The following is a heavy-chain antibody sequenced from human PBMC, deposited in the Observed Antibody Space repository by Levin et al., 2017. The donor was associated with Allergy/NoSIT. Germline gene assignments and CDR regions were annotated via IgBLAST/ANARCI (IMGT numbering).Heavy chain of an antibody. CDR1: GYTFTSYG. Sequence: ASVKVSCKASGYTFTSYGISWVRQAPGQGLEWMGWISAYNGNTNYAQKLQGRVTMTTDTSTSTAYMELRSLRSDDTAVYYCARIGLRYFDWLSITVFDYWGQGTLVTVSS. V-gene: IGHV1-18*01. CDR3: ARIGLRYFDWLSITVFDY. CDR2: ISAYNGNT. J-gene: IGHJ4*02. D-gene: IGHD3-9*01.